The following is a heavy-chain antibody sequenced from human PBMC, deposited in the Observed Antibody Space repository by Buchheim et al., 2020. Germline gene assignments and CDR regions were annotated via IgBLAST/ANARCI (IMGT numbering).Heavy chain of an antibody. CDR3: ARPPDYYDSSGYLGYFDY. Sequence: QVQLVQSGAEVKKPGASVKVSCKASGYTFTSYYMHWVRQAPGQGLEWMGIINPSGGSTSYAQTFQGRVTMTRDTSQSTVSMELSSLRSEDTAVYYCARPPDYYDSSGYLGYFDYWGQGTL. V-gene: IGHV1-46*01. D-gene: IGHD3-22*01. CDR2: INPSGGST. CDR1: GYTFTSYY. J-gene: IGHJ4*02.